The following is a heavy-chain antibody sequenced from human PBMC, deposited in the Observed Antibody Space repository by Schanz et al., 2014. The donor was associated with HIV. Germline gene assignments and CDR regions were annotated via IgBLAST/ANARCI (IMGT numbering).Heavy chain of an antibody. V-gene: IGHV3-33*01. Sequence: QVQLVESGGGVVQPGRSLRLSCAASGFTFSSYGMHWVRQAPGKGLEWVAVIWVDGRNKYYGDSVKGRFMISRDNSNNTLYLQMNSLRAEDTAVYFCTRGRFLERGGMDAWGQGTAVTVSS. CDR3: TRGRFLERGGMDA. D-gene: IGHD3-3*01. J-gene: IGHJ6*02. CDR2: IWVDGRNK. CDR1: GFTFSSYG.